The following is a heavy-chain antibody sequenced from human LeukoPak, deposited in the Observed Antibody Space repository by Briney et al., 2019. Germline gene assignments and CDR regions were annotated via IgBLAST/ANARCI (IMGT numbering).Heavy chain of an antibody. J-gene: IGHJ4*02. Sequence: GGSLRLSCAASGFTFSSYAMSWVRQAPGKGLEWVSAISGSGGSTYYADSVKGRFTISRDNSKNTLYLQMNSLRAEHTAVYYCAGSGYYYGYFDYWGQGTLVTVSS. CDR2: ISGSGGST. V-gene: IGHV3-23*01. CDR1: GFTFSSYA. CDR3: AGSGYYYGYFDY. D-gene: IGHD3-22*01.